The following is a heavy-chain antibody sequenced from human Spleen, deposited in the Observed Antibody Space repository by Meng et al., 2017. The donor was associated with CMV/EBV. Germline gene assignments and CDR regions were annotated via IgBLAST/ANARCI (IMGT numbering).Heavy chain of an antibody. CDR2: IYYNGRT. CDR1: GGSINSSSYY. J-gene: IGHJ4*02. Sequence: LTCTVSGGSINSSSYYWGWIRQPPGKGLEWIGSIYYNGRTHYNLSLKRRVTMSVDTPKNQFSLKLNSVTAADTAVYYCTGTGSSRDYWGQGTLVTVSS. V-gene: IGHV4-39*01. D-gene: IGHD3/OR15-3a*01. CDR3: TGTGSSRDY.